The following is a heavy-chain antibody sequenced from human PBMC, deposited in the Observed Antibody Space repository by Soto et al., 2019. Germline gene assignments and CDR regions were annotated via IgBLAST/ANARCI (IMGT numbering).Heavy chain of an antibody. CDR3: AKDLSDCSGGSCYWGYYYYGMDV. CDR1: GFTFSSYG. D-gene: IGHD2-15*01. V-gene: IGHV3-30*18. CDR2: ISYDGSNK. J-gene: IGHJ6*02. Sequence: PGESLKISCAASGFTFSSYGMHWVRQAPGKGLERVAVISYDGSNKYYADSVKGRFTISRDNSKNTLYLQMNSLRAEDTAVYYCAKDLSDCSGGSCYWGYYYYGMDVWGQGTTVTVSS.